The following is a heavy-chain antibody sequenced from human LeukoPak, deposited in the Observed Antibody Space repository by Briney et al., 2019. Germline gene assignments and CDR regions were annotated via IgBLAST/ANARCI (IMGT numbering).Heavy chain of an antibody. CDR3: ARDFRFLEWPRGYGMDV. D-gene: IGHD3-3*01. CDR1: GGSISSYY. Sequence: SETLSLTCTVSGGSISSYYWSWIRQPPGKGLEWIGYIYYSGSTNYNPSLKSRVTISVDTSKNQFSLKLSSVTAADTAVYYCARDFRFLEWPRGYGMDVWGQGTTVTVSS. V-gene: IGHV4-59*01. CDR2: IYYSGST. J-gene: IGHJ6*02.